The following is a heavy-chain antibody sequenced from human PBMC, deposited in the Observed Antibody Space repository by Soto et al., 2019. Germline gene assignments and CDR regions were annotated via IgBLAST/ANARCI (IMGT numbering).Heavy chain of an antibody. J-gene: IGHJ4*02. V-gene: IGHV3-30-3*01. CDR3: ARENEDSSGASPVGFDY. CDR1: GFTFSSYA. CDR2: ISYDGSNK. Sequence: QVQLVESGGGVVQPGRSLRLSCAASGFTFSSYAMHWVRQAPGKGLEWVAVISYDGSNKYYADSVKGRFTISRDNSKNTLYLQMNSRRAEDTAVYYCARENEDSSGASPVGFDYWGQGTLVTVSS. D-gene: IGHD3-22*01.